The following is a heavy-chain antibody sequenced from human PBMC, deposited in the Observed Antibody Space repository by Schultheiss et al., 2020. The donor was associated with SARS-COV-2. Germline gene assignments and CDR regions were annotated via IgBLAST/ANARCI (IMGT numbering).Heavy chain of an antibody. CDR3: AGSNNFRFDP. Sequence: GGSLRLSCAASEFTFSDYWMSWVRQAPGKGLEWVASIKEDGGDKYFVDSVKGRFTISRDNVKNSLYLQMNSLRAEDTAVYYCAGSNNFRFDPWGQGTLVTVSS. D-gene: IGHD1-1*01. CDR2: IKEDGGDK. V-gene: IGHV3-7*03. J-gene: IGHJ5*02. CDR1: EFTFSDYW.